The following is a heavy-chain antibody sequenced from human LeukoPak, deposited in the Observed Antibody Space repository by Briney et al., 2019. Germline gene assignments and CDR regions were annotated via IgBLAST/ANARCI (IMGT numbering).Heavy chain of an antibody. V-gene: IGHV1-46*03. CDR1: VYIFTNYY. J-gene: IGHJ4*02. D-gene: IGHD2-2*01. Sequence: GASVKVSCKASVYIFTNYYMYWVRQAPGQGLEWMGIINPSGTTTYAQKFQGRVTMTRDTSTSTVYMELSSLRSEDTAVYYCARGLPATFDFWGQGTLVTVSS. CDR3: ARGLPATFDF. CDR2: INPSGTT.